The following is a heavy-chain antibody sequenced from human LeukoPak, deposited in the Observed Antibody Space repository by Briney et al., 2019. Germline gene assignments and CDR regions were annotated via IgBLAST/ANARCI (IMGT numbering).Heavy chain of an antibody. J-gene: IGHJ4*02. CDR2: IKSKTDGGTT. D-gene: IGHD6-6*01. CDR3: TTTLNQGGQLVVFVY. CDR1: GFTFSNAW. V-gene: IGHV3-15*01. Sequence: GGSLRLSCAASGFTFSNAWMSWVRQAPGKGLEWVGRIKSKTDGGTTDYAAPVKGRFTISRDDSKNTLYLQMNSLKTEDTAVYYCTTTLNQGGQLVVFVYWGQGTLVTVSS.